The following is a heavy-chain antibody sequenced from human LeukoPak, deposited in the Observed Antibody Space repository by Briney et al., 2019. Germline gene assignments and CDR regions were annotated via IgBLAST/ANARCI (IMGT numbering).Heavy chain of an antibody. J-gene: IGHJ6*02. CDR1: GYTFTSYY. CDR2: INPSGGST. D-gene: IGHD4-4*01. Sequence: GASVQFSCKASGYTFTSYYMHWVRQAPGQGLEWMGIINPSGGSTSYAQKFQGRVTMTRDTSTSTVYMELSSLRSEDTAVYYCARDRPVNDYSNYGYIYYCGMDVWGQGTTVTVSS. V-gene: IGHV1-46*01. CDR3: ARDRPVNDYSNYGYIYYCGMDV.